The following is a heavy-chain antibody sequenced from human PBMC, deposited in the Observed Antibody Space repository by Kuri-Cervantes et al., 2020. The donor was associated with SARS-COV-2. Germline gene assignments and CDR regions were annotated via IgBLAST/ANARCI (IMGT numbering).Heavy chain of an antibody. V-gene: IGHV3-74*01. D-gene: IGHD6-13*01. Sequence: GESLKISCAASGFTFSSYSMNWVRQAPGKGLVWVSRINSDGSSTSYADSVKGRFTIPRDNAKNTLYLQMNSLRAEDTAVYYCAKDLESQQLVRGLVYYYYYMDVWGKGTTVTVSS. CDR2: INSDGSST. J-gene: IGHJ6*03. CDR3: AKDLESQQLVRGLVYYYYYMDV. CDR1: GFTFSSYS.